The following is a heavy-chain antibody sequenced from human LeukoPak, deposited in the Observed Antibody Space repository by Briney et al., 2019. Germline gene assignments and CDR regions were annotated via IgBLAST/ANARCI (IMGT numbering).Heavy chain of an antibody. J-gene: IGHJ5*02. CDR1: GFTFSSYA. Sequence: GGSLRLSCAASGFTFSSYAMSWVRQAPGKGLEWVSAISGSGGSTYYADSVKGRFTISRDNSKNRLYLQMNSLRAEDTAVYYCAKADDRGIMITFGGVTWGQGTLVTVSS. V-gene: IGHV3-23*01. CDR2: ISGSGGST. CDR3: AKADDRGIMITFGGVT. D-gene: IGHD3-16*01.